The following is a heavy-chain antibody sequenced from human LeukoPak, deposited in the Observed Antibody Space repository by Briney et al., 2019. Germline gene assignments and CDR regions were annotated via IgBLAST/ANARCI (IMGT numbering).Heavy chain of an antibody. Sequence: ASVKVSCKASGYTLTGYYMHWVRQAPGQGLEWMGWINPNSGGTNYAQKFQGRVTMTRDTSISTAYMELSRLRSDDTAVYYCARVGPSTSCYDYYYMDVWGKGTTVTISS. CDR3: ARVGPSTSCYDYYYMDV. CDR2: INPNSGGT. D-gene: IGHD2-2*01. CDR1: GYTLTGYY. V-gene: IGHV1-2*02. J-gene: IGHJ6*03.